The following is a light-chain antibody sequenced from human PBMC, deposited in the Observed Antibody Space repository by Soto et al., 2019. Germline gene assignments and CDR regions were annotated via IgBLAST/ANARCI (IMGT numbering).Light chain of an antibody. CDR3: QQYFNWPPLT. V-gene: IGKV3-15*01. CDR1: QSVNTH. CDR2: GAS. Sequence: EIVMTQSPATLSVSSGERATLSCRASQSVNTHLAWYQQKAGQAPRLLIYGASTRATGIPARFSGSGSGTEFTLTISSLQSEDFAVYYCQQYFNWPPLTFGGGTRVDIK. J-gene: IGKJ4*01.